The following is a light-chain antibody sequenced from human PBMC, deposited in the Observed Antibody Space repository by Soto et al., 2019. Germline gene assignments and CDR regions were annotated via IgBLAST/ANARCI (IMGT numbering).Light chain of an antibody. Sequence: DIQMTQSPSSVSAFVGDRVTITCRASQNINTWLAWYQQKPGEAPKLLIYAASRLQSGVPSRFSGSGSGTDFSLTISSLQPEDFATYYCQQANNIPPYTFGQGTKVEIK. J-gene: IGKJ2*01. CDR1: QNINTW. CDR3: QQANNIPPYT. V-gene: IGKV1-12*01. CDR2: AAS.